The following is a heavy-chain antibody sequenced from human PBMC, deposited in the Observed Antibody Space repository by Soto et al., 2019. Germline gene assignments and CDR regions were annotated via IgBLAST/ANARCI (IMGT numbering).Heavy chain of an antibody. CDR2: VSGSGGST. J-gene: IGHJ4*02. CDR1: GFTFSSYA. Sequence: EVQLLEAGGGLVQPGGSLRLSCAASGFTFSSYAMRWVRQAPGKGLEWVSAVSGSGGSTYYADSVKGRFTISRDNSKNTLYLQMNSLRAEDTAVYYCARRGPGTYVDYWGQGTLVTVSS. V-gene: IGHV3-23*01. CDR3: ARRGPGTYVDY. D-gene: IGHD6-13*01.